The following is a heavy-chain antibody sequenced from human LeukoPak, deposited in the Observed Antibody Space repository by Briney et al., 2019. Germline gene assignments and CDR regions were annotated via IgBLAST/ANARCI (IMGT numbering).Heavy chain of an antibody. V-gene: IGHV3-21*01. CDR1: GFTFSSYA. J-gene: IGHJ4*02. D-gene: IGHD6-13*01. Sequence: GSLRLSCAASGFTFSSYAMSWVRQAPGKGLEWVSSISSSSSYIYYADSVKGRFTISRDNAKNSLYLQMNSLRAEDTAVYYCARGNGSSWSAPYFDYWGQGTLVTVSS. CDR3: ARGNGSSWSAPYFDY. CDR2: ISSSSSYI.